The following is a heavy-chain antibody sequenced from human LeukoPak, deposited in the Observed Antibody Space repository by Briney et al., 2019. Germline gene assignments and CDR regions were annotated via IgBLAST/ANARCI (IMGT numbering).Heavy chain of an antibody. CDR3: ARARGDSNYEWNYYYYMDV. CDR1: GFTLGDYW. V-gene: IGHV3-23*01. Sequence: GGSLRLSCAASGFTLGDYWMSWVRQTPGKGLEWVSAISGSGGSTYYADSVKGRFTISRDNSKNTLYLQMNSLRAEDTAVYYCARARGDSNYEWNYYYYMDVWGKGTTVTVSS. CDR2: ISGSGGST. J-gene: IGHJ6*03. D-gene: IGHD4-11*01.